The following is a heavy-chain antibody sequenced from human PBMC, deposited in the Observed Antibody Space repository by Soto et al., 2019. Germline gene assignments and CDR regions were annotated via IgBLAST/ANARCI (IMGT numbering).Heavy chain of an antibody. D-gene: IGHD2-2*01. CDR3: ARDLYQLPTMKYYYYGMDV. J-gene: IGHJ6*02. Sequence: GGSLRLSCAASGFTFSSYWMSWVRQAPGKGLEWVANIKEDGSEKYYVDSVKGRFTISRDNAKNSLHLQMNSLRAEDTAVYYCARDLYQLPTMKYYYYGMDVWGQGTPVTVPS. CDR1: GFTFSSYW. V-gene: IGHV3-7*03. CDR2: IKEDGSEK.